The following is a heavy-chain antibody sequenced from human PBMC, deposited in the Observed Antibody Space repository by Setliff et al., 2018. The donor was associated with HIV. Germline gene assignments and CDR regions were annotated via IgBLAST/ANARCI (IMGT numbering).Heavy chain of an antibody. CDR2: MNPNTGVS. Sequence: ASVKVSCKASGYTFTSYDINWVRQATGQGLEWMGWMNPNTGVSGYALKFQARVTMTRDTSISTAYMELSSLTSEDTAVYYCARGKGVRGVIIRGGLDVWGKGTTVTVSS. J-gene: IGHJ6*04. CDR1: GYTFTSYD. CDR3: ARGKGVRGVIIRGGLDV. V-gene: IGHV1-8*02. D-gene: IGHD3-10*01.